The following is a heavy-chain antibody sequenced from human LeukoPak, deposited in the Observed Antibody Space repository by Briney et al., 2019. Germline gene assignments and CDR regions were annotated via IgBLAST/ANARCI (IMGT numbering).Heavy chain of an antibody. D-gene: IGHD6-19*01. J-gene: IGHJ6*02. CDR2: ISSSSSYI. CDR3: ARTIAVAARRYYYYGMDV. Sequence: GGSLRLSCAACGFTFSSYSMNWVRQAPGKGLEWVSSISSSSSYIYYADSVKGRFTISRDNAKNSLYLQMNSLRAEDTAVYYCARTIAVAARRYYYYGMDVWGQGTTVTVSS. V-gene: IGHV3-21*01. CDR1: GFTFSSYS.